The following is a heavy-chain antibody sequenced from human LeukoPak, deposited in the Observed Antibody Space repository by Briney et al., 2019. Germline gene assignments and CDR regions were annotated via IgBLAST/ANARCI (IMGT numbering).Heavy chain of an antibody. CDR2: ISSSSSYI. CDR3: ARDRGSSTGLDY. V-gene: IGHV3-21*01. Sequence: GGSLRLSCVASGFTFRTHWMHWVRQVPGKGLVWVSSISSSSSYIYYADSVKGRFTISRDNAKNSLYLQMNSLRAEDTAVYYCARDRGSSTGLDYWGQGTLVTVSS. J-gene: IGHJ4*02. CDR1: GFTFRTHW. D-gene: IGHD6-13*01.